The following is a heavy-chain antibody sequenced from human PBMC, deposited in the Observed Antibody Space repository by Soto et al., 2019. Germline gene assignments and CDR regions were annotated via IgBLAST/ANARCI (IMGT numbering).Heavy chain of an antibody. J-gene: IGHJ3*02. Sequence: QVQLQESGPGLVKPSGTLSLTCAVSGGSISSSNWWSWVRQPPGKGLEWIGEIYHSGSTNYNPSLXXXVXXSVNKSKNQFSLKLSSVTAADTAVYYCARFNSGSYYEVFDIWGQGTMVTVSS. D-gene: IGHD1-26*01. CDR2: IYHSGST. CDR3: ARFNSGSYYEVFDI. CDR1: GGSISSSNW. V-gene: IGHV4-4*02.